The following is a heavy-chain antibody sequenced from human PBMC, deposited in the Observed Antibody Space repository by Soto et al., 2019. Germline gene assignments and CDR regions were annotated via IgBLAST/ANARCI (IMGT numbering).Heavy chain of an antibody. CDR1: GYTFRSYG. CDR3: AKADSNYAGRFSYYYMDV. D-gene: IGHD4-4*01. Sequence: QVQLVQSGTEVKKPGASVKVSCKASGYTFRSYGISWVRQAPGQGPEGMGWISGYNGNTHYPQQFQGKVTMNTDTSTSTAYMELRSLRSDDTAVYYCAKADSNYAGRFSYYYMDVWGNGTLVTVSS. V-gene: IGHV1-18*01. J-gene: IGHJ6*03. CDR2: ISGYNGNT.